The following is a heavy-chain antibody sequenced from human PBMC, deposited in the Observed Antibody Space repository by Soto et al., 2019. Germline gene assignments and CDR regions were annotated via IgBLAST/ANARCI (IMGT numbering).Heavy chain of an antibody. V-gene: IGHV4-59*01. D-gene: IGHD3-22*01. CDR1: GGSISSYD. J-gene: IGHJ5*02. CDR2: MYSSGAT. CDR3: ARDHSSGWVNWFDP. Sequence: PSETLSLTCVVSGGSISSYDWSWIRQAPGKKLEWIGYMYSSGATNYNPSLKSRVTMSRDTSKNQFSLKLSSVTTADTAVYYCARDHSSGWVNWFDPWGQGTLVTVSS.